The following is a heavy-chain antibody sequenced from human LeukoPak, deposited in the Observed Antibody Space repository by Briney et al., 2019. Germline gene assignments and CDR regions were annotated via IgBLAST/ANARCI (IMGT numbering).Heavy chain of an antibody. Sequence: PSETLSLTCTVSGGSISSSSYYWGWIRQPPGKGLEWIGSIYYSGSTYYNPSLKSRVTISVDTSKNQFSLKLSSVTAADTAVNYCARIAAADDYFDYWGQGTLVTVSS. CDR3: ARIAAADDYFDY. V-gene: IGHV4-39*01. D-gene: IGHD6-13*01. CDR2: IYYSGST. CDR1: GGSISSSSYY. J-gene: IGHJ4*02.